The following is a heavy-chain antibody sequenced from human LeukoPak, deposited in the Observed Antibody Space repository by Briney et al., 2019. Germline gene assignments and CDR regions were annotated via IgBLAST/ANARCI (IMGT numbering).Heavy chain of an antibody. V-gene: IGHV3-13*01. J-gene: IGHJ6*03. CDR1: GFTFSSHD. Sequence: PGGSLRLSCAASGFTFSSHDMHWVRQATGKGLEWVSAIGTAGDTYYPGSVKGRFTISRENAKNSLYLQMNSLRAGDTAVYYCAIGSSGALSRWEYYYYMDVWGKGTTVTVSS. D-gene: IGHD2-15*01. CDR2: IGTAGDT. CDR3: AIGSSGALSRWEYYYYMDV.